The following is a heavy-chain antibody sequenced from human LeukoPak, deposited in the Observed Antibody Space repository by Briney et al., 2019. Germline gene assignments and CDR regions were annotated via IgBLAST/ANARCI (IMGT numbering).Heavy chain of an antibody. D-gene: IGHD3-16*01. V-gene: IGHV4-59*01. CDR3: ARETSQKGAHYMDV. J-gene: IGHJ6*03. CDR2: IYYSGYT. Sequence: PSETLSLTCTVAGGSISSYYWSWIRQSPGKGLEYIGYIYYSGYTNYNPSLKSRVTISVDTSKNQFSLKLSSVTAADTAVYYCARETSQKGAHYMDVWGKGTTVTISS. CDR1: GGSISSYY.